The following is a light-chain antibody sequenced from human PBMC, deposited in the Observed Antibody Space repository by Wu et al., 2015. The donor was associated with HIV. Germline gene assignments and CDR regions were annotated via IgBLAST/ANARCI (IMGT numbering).Light chain of an antibody. V-gene: IGKV3-20*01. CDR3: QQYGTSPRT. J-gene: IGKJ1*01. CDR1: QSVTSNY. CDR2: GVS. Sequence: EGSHLSCRASQSVTSNYFSLVSAETWPGSQLLIYGVSSRATGIPDRFSGSGSGTDFTLTISRVEPEDFAVYYCQQYGTSPRTFGQGTKVEIK.